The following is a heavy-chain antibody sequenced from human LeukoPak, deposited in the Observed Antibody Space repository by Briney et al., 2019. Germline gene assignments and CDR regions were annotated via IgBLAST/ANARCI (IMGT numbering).Heavy chain of an antibody. J-gene: IGHJ4*02. CDR1: GGPISGYY. D-gene: IGHD7-27*01. CDR2: FSTRGII. Sequence: TETLSLTCTVSGGPISGYYWSWIRQPAGKGLEWIGRFSTRGIINYSPSLKSRVTMSVDTSKNHFSLKLRSVTAADTAVYYCARDLDGDSFYFDNWGQGTLVTVSS. V-gene: IGHV4-4*07. CDR3: ARDLDGDSFYFDN.